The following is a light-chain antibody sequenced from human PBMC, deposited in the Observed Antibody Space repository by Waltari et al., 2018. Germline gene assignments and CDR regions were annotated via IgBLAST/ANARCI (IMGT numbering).Light chain of an antibody. CDR3: QQYGYSGRLT. J-gene: IGKJ4*01. CDR2: AAS. V-gene: IGKV3-20*01. CDR1: QNLLSSVNSKSY. Sequence: TQSPESLAVSLGERASINCMSSQNLLSSVNSKSYLAWDRQKPGQAPRLLIYAASNRATGIPDRFSGSGSGTDFTLTISRLESEDFAMYYCQQYGYSGRLTFGGGTKVEI.